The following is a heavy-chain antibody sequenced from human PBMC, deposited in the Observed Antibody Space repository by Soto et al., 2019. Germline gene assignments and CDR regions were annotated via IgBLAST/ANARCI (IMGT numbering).Heavy chain of an antibody. Sequence: GASVKVSCKAPGGTFSSYAISWVRQAPGQGLEWMGGIIPIFGTANYAQKFQGRVTITADESTSTAYMELSSLRSEDTAVYYCARAALGVWGSYRLDYWGQGTLVTVSS. CDR2: IIPIFGTA. V-gene: IGHV1-69*13. CDR1: GGTFSSYA. D-gene: IGHD3-16*02. CDR3: ARAALGVWGSYRLDY. J-gene: IGHJ4*02.